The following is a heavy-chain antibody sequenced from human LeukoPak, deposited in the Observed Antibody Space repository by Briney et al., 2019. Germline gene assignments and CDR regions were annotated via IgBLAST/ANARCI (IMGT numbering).Heavy chain of an antibody. J-gene: IGHJ4*02. D-gene: IGHD3-16*02. CDR3: ARRYRGYFDY. V-gene: IGHV4-39*01. CDR1: GGSISSNYYY. Sequence: SETLSLTCTVSGGSISSNYYYWVWIRQPPGKGLEWIGTIHYSGSTYYNPSLKSRVTISEDTSKNQFSLKLTSVTAADTAVYYCARRYRGYFDYWGQGTLVTVSS. CDR2: IHYSGST.